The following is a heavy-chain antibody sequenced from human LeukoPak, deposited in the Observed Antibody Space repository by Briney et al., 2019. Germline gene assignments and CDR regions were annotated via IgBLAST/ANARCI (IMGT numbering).Heavy chain of an antibody. D-gene: IGHD6-13*01. CDR3: ARRDSSWYQGGYYYYYMDV. CDR2: IYYSGST. Sequence: PETRSLTWTVSGGSSRSDDLSWIRQPPGKGLGWIGYIYYSGSTTYNPSLKNRVTISVDTYKNQFSLKLSSVTAADTAVYYCARRDSSWYQGGYYYYYMDVWGKGTTVTVSS. V-gene: IGHV4-59*08. J-gene: IGHJ6*03. CDR1: GGSSRSDD.